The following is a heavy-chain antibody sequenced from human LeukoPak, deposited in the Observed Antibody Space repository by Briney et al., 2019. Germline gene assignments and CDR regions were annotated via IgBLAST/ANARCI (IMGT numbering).Heavy chain of an antibody. CDR1: GFTFSSYW. V-gene: IGHV3-7*04. CDR3: ARPKSDAFQRGFDS. CDR2: IDQDESEK. Sequence: GGSLRLSCAASGFTFSSYWMGWVRQAPGKGLEWVANIDQDESEKYCVDSVKGRVTITRDNAKNTLYPQMNSLRAEDTAVYYCARPKSDAFQRGFDSWGQGALVTVSS. J-gene: IGHJ4*02. D-gene: IGHD2-21*01.